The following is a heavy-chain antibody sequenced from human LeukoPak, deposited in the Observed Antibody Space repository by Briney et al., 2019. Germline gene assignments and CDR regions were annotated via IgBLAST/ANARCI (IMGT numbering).Heavy chain of an antibody. Sequence: GGSLRLSCAASGFTFSSYWMHWVRQAPGKGLVWVPRINSDGSSTSYADSVKGRFTISRDNAKNTLYLQMNSLRAEDTAVYYCARARRDTAMYYDYWGQGTLVTVSS. J-gene: IGHJ4*02. V-gene: IGHV3-74*01. D-gene: IGHD5-18*01. CDR1: GFTFSSYW. CDR2: INSDGSST. CDR3: ARARRDTAMYYDY.